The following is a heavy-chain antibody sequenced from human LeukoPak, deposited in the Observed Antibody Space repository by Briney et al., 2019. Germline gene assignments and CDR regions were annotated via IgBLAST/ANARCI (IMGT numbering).Heavy chain of an antibody. CDR1: GFTFSSYW. J-gene: IGHJ4*02. V-gene: IGHV3-74*01. CDR3: ARGGERYSSSWYSFDY. Sequence: GRSLRLSCAASGFTFSSYWMHWVRQAPGKGLVWVSRINSDGSSTIYADSVKGRFTISRDNAKNTLYLQMNSLRAEDTAVYYCARGGERYSSSWYSFDYWGQGSLVTVSS. CDR2: INSDGSST. D-gene: IGHD6-13*01.